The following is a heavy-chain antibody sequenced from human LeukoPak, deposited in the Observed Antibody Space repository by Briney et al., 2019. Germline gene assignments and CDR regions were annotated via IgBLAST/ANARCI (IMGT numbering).Heavy chain of an antibody. CDR3: ARDLTGSDAFDI. D-gene: IGHD1-26*01. Sequence: PSETLSLTCAVSGYSISSGYDWAWIRPPPGKGREWIGVIYHSGSTYYNPSLKRRVTISVDTSKNQFSLKLSSVTAADTAVYYCARDLTGSDAFDIWGQGTMVTASS. J-gene: IGHJ3*02. CDR1: GYSISSGYD. CDR2: IYHSGST. V-gene: IGHV4-38-2*02.